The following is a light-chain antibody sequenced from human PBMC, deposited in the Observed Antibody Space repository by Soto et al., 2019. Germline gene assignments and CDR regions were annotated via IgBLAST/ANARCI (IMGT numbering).Light chain of an antibody. V-gene: IGKV1-12*01. CDR3: QPHTAFPLT. CDR1: QGVSSL. CDR2: AAS. Sequence: DIQLTQSPSSVSASVGDRVIITCRASQGVSSLLAWYQQRPGKATKLLIYAASSSQVGVPSRCSGSGSGTDFSLTISSLQPEHLATYYCQPHTAFPLTFGGGTKV. J-gene: IGKJ4*01.